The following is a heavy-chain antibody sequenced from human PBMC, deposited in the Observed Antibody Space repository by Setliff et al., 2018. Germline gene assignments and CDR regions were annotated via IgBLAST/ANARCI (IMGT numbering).Heavy chain of an antibody. CDR2: IGHTGST. V-gene: IGHV4-34*01. CDR3: AREQWLDPPGYYYMDV. D-gene: IGHD6-19*01. J-gene: IGHJ6*03. CDR1: GGSFSGYY. Sequence: SETLSLTCTVYGGSFSGYYWSWIHQPPGKGLEWVGNIGHTGSTNYNPSLKSRVTISVDTSKNQFSLNLSSVTAADMAVYYCAREQWLDPPGYYYMDVWAKGTTVTVSS.